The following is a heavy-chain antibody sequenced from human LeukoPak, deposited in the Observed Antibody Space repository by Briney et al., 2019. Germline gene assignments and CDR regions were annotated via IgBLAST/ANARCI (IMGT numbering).Heavy chain of an antibody. V-gene: IGHV3-23*01. CDR2: ISCSGGST. J-gene: IGHJ4*02. CDR3: AKDRNYYGSGGYSLFDY. Sequence: GGSLRLSCAASGFTFSSYAMSWVRQAPGKGLERVSAISCSGGSTYYADSVKGRFTISRDNSKNTLYLQINSLRAEDTGVYYCAKDRNYYGSGGYSLFDYWGQGNLVTVSS. D-gene: IGHD3-10*01. CDR1: GFTFSSYA.